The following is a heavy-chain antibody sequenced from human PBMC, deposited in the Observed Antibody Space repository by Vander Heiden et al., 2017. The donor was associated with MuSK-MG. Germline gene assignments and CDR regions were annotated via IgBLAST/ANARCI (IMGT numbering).Heavy chain of an antibody. Sequence: QLQLQESGPGLVKPSETLSLTCTVSGGSISSSSYYWGWIRQPPGKGLEWIGSIYCSWSTYYNPSLKSRANISVDTSKNQFYLKLGSVTAADAAVYYCARYDYYDSSGYYPNYFDYWGQGTLVTVSS. D-gene: IGHD3-22*01. CDR1: GGSISSSSYY. CDR3: ARYDYYDSSGYYPNYFDY. CDR2: IYCSWST. J-gene: IGHJ4*02. V-gene: IGHV4-39*07.